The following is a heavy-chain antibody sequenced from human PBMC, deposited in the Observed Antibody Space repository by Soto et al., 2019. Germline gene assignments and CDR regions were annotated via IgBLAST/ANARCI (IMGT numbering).Heavy chain of an antibody. CDR2: INPNSGGT. J-gene: IGHJ6*03. CDR3: ARERRYSTVSLYYYYMDV. Sequence: ASVKVSCQASGYGFTGYYMHWVRQAPGQGLEWMGWINPNSGGTNYAQKFQGWVTMTRDTSISTAYMELSRLRSDDTAVYYCARERRYSTVSLYYYYMDVWGKGTTVTVSS. CDR1: GYGFTGYY. V-gene: IGHV1-2*04. D-gene: IGHD6-13*01.